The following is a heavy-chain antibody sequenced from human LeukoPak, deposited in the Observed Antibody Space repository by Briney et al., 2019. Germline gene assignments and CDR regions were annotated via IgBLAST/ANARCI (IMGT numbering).Heavy chain of an antibody. J-gene: IGHJ4*02. CDR2: IWYDGSNK. D-gene: IGHD3-22*01. Sequence: GGSLRLSCAASGFTFSSYGMHWVRQAPGKGLEWVAVIWYDGSNKYYADSVKGRFTISRDNSKNTLYLQMNSLRAEDTAVYYCAKEGITMIVVVMEPNYFDYWGQGTLVTVSS. V-gene: IGHV3-33*06. CDR3: AKEGITMIVVVMEPNYFDY. CDR1: GFTFSSYG.